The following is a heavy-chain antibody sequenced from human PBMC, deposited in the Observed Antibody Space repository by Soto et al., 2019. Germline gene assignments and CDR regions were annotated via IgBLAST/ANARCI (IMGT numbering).Heavy chain of an antibody. CDR2: TYYKSKWYN. J-gene: IGHJ4*02. Sequence: PSQTLSLTCAISGDSVSSNNAAWNWIRQSPSRGLEWLGRTYYKSKWYNDFAVSVQGRITITPDTSKNQFSLQLNSVTPEDTAVYYCARAFDSVGWYPNAPFDHWGQGTQVTVSS. D-gene: IGHD6-19*01. CDR1: GDSVSSNNAA. V-gene: IGHV6-1*01. CDR3: ARAFDSVGWYPNAPFDH.